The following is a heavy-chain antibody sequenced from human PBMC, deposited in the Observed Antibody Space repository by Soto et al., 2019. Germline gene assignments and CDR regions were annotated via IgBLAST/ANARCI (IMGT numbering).Heavy chain of an antibody. J-gene: IGHJ6*02. Sequence: SETLSLTCTVSGGSVSSGSYYWSWIRQPPGKGLEWIGYIYYSGSTNYNPSLKSRVTISVDTSKNQFSLKLSSVTAADTAVYYCAREKVYDFWSGYYYGMDVWGQGTTVTVSS. CDR3: AREKVYDFWSGYYYGMDV. CDR2: IYYSGST. D-gene: IGHD3-3*01. V-gene: IGHV4-61*01. CDR1: GGSVSSGSYY.